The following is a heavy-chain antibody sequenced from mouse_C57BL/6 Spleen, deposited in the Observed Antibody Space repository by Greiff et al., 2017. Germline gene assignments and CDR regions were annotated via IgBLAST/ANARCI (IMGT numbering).Heavy chain of an antibody. J-gene: IGHJ1*03. V-gene: IGHV5-2*01. CDR2: SNSDGGST. Sequence: EVQRVESGGGLVQPGESLKLSCESNEYEFPSHDMSWVRKTPEKRLELVAASNSDGGSTYYPDTMEGRFIISRDNTKTTLYLQMSRLRSEDTALYYCARQPGPGYFDVWGTGTTVTVSA. CDR1: EYEFPSHD. CDR3: ARQPGPGYFDV.